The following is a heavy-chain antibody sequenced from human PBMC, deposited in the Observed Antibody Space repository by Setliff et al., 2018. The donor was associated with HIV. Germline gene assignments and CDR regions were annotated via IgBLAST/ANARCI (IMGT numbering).Heavy chain of an antibody. CDR3: ARVVDADYLDY. CDR2: IYYSGST. Sequence: SETLSLTCTVSGGSISRDSFYWGWFRQPPGEGLEWIGSIYYSGSTYYKPSLKSRVTISVDTSKNQFSLKLNSVTAADTAMYYCARVVDADYLDYWGQGTPVTVSS. CDR1: GGSISRDSFY. D-gene: IGHD2-15*01. J-gene: IGHJ4*02. V-gene: IGHV4-39*01.